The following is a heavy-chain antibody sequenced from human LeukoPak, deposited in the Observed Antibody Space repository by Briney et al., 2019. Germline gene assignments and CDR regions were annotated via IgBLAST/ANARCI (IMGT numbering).Heavy chain of an antibody. J-gene: IGHJ4*02. CDR3: ARETPRRGETRDGYR. CDR2: IKEDGSET. D-gene: IGHD5-24*01. V-gene: IGHV3-7*01. Sequence: PGGSLRLSCAASGFTFKKYWMNWVRKVPGKGLECLANIKEDGSETYYADSVKGRFTISRDNPKNLLFLQINSLRVEDTAVYYCARETPRRGETRDGYRWGQGTLVTVSS. CDR1: GFTFKKYW.